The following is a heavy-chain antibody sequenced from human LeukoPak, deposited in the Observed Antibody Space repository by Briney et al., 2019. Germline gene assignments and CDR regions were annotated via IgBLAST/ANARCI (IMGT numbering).Heavy chain of an antibody. V-gene: IGHV3-23*01. D-gene: IGHD3-22*01. CDR2: ISDSGGRT. CDR1: GIALSNYD. CDR3: AKRGVVIRVILVGFHKEAYYFDS. Sequence: GGSLRLSCAVSGIALSNYDMSWVRQAPGKGLEWVAGISDSGGRTNYADSVKGRFTISRDNPKNTLYLQMNSLRVEDTAVYFCAKRGVVIRVILVGFHKEAYYFDSWGQGALVTVSS. J-gene: IGHJ4*02.